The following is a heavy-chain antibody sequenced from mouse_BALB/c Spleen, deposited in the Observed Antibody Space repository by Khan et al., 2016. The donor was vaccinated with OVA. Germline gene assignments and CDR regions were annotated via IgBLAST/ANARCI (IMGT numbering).Heavy chain of an antibody. D-gene: IGHD2-2*01. CDR2: INPNNGDS. V-gene: IGHV1S81*02. CDR3: TRSGYGSFAY. J-gene: IGHJ3*01. CDR1: AYTFSSYY. Sequence: QIQLVQSGAELVKTGASVKLSCKASAYTFSSYYLYWVKQRPGQGLEWIGEINPNNGDSNFNEKFKSKATLTVDRFSYTAYMQLSSLTSEDSAVYYCTRSGYGSFAYWGQGTLVTVSA.